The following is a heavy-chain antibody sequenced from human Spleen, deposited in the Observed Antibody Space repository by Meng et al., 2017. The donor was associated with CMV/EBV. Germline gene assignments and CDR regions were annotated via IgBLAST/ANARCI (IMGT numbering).Heavy chain of an antibody. Sequence: SGPTLVKPTETLTLTCTFSGFSLSTSGMRVSWIRQPPGKALGWLARIDWDDDKFYSTSLKTRLTISKDTSKKQVVLTMTNMDPVDTATYYCARDSSGWVDYWGQGTLVTVSS. J-gene: IGHJ4*02. CDR3: ARDSSGWVDY. CDR1: GFSLSTSGMR. V-gene: IGHV2-70D*14. D-gene: IGHD3-22*01. CDR2: IDWDDDK.